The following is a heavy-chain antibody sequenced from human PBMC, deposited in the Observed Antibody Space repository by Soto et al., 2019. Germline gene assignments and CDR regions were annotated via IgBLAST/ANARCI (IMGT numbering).Heavy chain of an antibody. V-gene: IGHV4-4*07. J-gene: IGHJ5*02. CDR2: IYATGTT. CDR1: GASISGFY. Sequence: SETPSLTCTVSGASISGFYWSWIRKSAGKGLEWIGRIYATGTTDYNPSLKSRVMMSVDTSKKQFSLKLRSVTAADTAVYYCVRDGTKTLRDWFDPWGQGISVTVSS. CDR3: VRDGTKTLRDWFDP. D-gene: IGHD1-1*01.